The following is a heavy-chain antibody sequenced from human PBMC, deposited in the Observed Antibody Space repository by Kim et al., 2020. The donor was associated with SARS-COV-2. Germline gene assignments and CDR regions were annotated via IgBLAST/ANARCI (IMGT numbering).Heavy chain of an antibody. J-gene: IGHJ6*02. CDR2: IIPIFGTA. CDR1: GGTFSSYA. D-gene: IGHD6-13*01. CDR3: ARGAAGAAAGTWYDGYYGMDV. V-gene: IGHV1-69*13. Sequence: SVKVSCKASGGTFSSYAISWVRQAPGKGLEWMGGIIPIFGTANYAQKFQGRVTITADESTSTAYMELSSLRSEDTAVYYCARGAAGAAAGTWYDGYYGMDVWGQGTTVTVSS.